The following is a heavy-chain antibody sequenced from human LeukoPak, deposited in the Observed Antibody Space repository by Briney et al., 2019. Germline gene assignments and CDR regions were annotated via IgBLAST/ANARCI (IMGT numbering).Heavy chain of an antibody. Sequence: GGSLRLSCAASGFTFSSYAMSWVRQAPGKGPEWVSAISGSGGSTYYADSVKGRFTISRDNSKNTLYLQMNSLRAEDTAVYYCARDGTWSSSFDYWGQGTLVTVSS. J-gene: IGHJ4*02. CDR1: GFTFSSYA. D-gene: IGHD6-13*01. CDR2: ISGSGGST. V-gene: IGHV3-23*01. CDR3: ARDGTWSSSFDY.